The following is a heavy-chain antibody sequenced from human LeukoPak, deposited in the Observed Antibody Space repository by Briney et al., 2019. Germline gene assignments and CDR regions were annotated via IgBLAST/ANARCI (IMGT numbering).Heavy chain of an antibody. CDR2: ISHDGSDK. V-gene: IGHV3-30*18. J-gene: IGHJ4*02. D-gene: IGHD6-13*01. Sequence: GGSLRLSCAASGFTFSSYSMNWVRQAPGKGLEWVALISHDGSDKNYAGSVKGRFTISRDNSNSTLYLQMDSLRGDDAAVYYCAKAVGSISWSFDYWGQGTLVTVSS. CDR1: GFTFSSYS. CDR3: AKAVGSISWSFDY.